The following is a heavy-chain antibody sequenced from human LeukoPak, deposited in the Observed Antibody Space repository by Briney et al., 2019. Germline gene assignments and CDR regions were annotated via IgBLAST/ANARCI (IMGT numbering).Heavy chain of an antibody. Sequence: PSETLSLTCTVSGGSISSYYWSWIRQPPGKGLEWIGYIYYSGSTKYNPSLKSRVTISVDTSKHQFSLKLSSVTAADTAVYYCARSIAAAGWFDPWGQGTLVTVSS. CDR3: ARSIAAAGWFDP. J-gene: IGHJ5*02. CDR2: IYYSGST. V-gene: IGHV4-59*08. CDR1: GGSISSYY. D-gene: IGHD6-13*01.